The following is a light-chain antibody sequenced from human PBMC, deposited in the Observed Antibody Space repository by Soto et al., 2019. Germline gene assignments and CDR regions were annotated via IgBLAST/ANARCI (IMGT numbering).Light chain of an antibody. V-gene: IGKV3-11*01. CDR3: QQRSNWPPIT. CDR2: DAS. CDR1: QSVSSY. Sequence: EIVLTPSPGTPSLSPVERATLSCRASQSVSSYLAWYQQTPGQAPRLLIYDASNRATGIPARFSGSGSGTDFTLTISSLEPEDFAVYYCQQRSNWPPITFGQGTRLEIK. J-gene: IGKJ5*01.